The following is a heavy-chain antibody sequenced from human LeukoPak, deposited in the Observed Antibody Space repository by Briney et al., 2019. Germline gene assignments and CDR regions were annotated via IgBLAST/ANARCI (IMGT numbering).Heavy chain of an antibody. V-gene: IGHV3-30*02. J-gene: IGHJ4*02. CDR1: GFTFSSYG. CDR2: IRYDGSNK. D-gene: IGHD6-13*01. CDR3: AKPLDSSFDY. Sequence: GGSLRLSCAASGFTFSSYGMHWVRQAPGKGLEWVAFIRYDGSNKYYADSVKGRFTISRDNSKNTLYLQMSSLRAEDTAVYYCAKPLDSSFDYWGQGTLVTVSS.